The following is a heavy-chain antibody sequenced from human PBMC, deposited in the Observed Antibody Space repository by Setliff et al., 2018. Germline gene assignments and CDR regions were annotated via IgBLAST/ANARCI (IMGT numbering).Heavy chain of an antibody. V-gene: IGHV1-18*01. Sequence: ASVKVSCKASGYTFSTYGINWVRQAPGQGPEWMGMISTYTGKTSYAQKFQGRVTMTTDTSTGTGYMELRSLRSGDTAVYFCARFGGSCSSSSRYASDLWGQGTMVTVSS. CDR2: ISTYTGKT. CDR1: GYTFSTYG. CDR3: ARFGGSCSSSSRYASDL. D-gene: IGHD2-2*01. J-gene: IGHJ3*01.